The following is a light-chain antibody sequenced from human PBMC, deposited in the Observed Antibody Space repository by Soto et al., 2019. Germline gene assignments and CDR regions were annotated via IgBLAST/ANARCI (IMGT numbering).Light chain of an antibody. CDR3: KQYARSPPIT. Sequence: EIVLTQSPGPLSLSQGDSATLSCRASQSVSTSLAWYQQKPGQAPRLLIYGASSRATVIPDRFSGSGSGTDFTLPISRMETEDFAVYYCKQYARSPPITFGGGTKGEIK. V-gene: IGKV3-20*01. J-gene: IGKJ4*02. CDR2: GAS. CDR1: QSVSTS.